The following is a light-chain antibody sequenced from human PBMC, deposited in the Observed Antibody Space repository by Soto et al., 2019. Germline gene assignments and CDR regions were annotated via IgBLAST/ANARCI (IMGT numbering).Light chain of an antibody. CDR1: SSNLGSNA. CDR2: SDN. V-gene: IGLV1-44*01. CDR3: AAWDDTLNGPLNV. J-gene: IGLJ1*01. Sequence: QSALSQPPSASGTPGQRVTISCSGSSSNLGSNAVSWYQHLPGTAPKLLIYSDNQRPSGVPGRFSGSRSGSSASLAISGLRSEDEADYYCAAWDDTLNGPLNVFGTGTKVTVL.